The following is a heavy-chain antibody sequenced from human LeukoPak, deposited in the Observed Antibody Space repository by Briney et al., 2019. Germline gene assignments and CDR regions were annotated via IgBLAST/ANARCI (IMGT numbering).Heavy chain of an antibody. CDR2: IYYSGST. V-gene: IGHV4-31*03. Sequence: SETLSLTCTVSGGSISRGAYYWRWIRQHPGKGLEWIGYIYYSGSTYSTPSLKSRLTISVDTYKNQFSLKLSSVTAADTAVYYCARLNCSGGSCYSVDHWGQGTLVTVSS. CDR3: ARLNCSGGSCYSVDH. CDR1: GGSISRGAYY. J-gene: IGHJ5*02. D-gene: IGHD2-15*01.